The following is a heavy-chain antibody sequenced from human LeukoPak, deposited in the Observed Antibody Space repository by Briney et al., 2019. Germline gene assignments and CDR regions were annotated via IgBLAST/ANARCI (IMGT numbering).Heavy chain of an antibody. V-gene: IGHV1-46*01. CDR1: GYTFTSYY. CDR2: INPSGGST. CDR3: ARDGILVGALEYYFDY. J-gene: IGHJ4*02. Sequence: ASVKVSCKASGYTFTSYYMHWVRQAPGQGLEWIGMINPSGGSTSYAQKFQGRVTMTRDTSTGTVYMELSSLRSEDTAVYYCARDGILVGALEYYFDYWGQGTLVTVSS. D-gene: IGHD1-26*01.